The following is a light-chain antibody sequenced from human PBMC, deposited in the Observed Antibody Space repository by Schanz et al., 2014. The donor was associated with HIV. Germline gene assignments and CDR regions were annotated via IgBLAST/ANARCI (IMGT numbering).Light chain of an antibody. CDR1: QSISSSY. J-gene: IGKJ4*01. CDR3: QYFGNSGGT. Sequence: EIVLTQSPATLSLSPGRRASLSCRASQSISSSYLAWYQQRPGQAPRLLIYGASNRATGVPDRFSGTGSGTDFTLTISSLEPEDFAVYYCQYFGNSGGTFGGGTKVEIK. V-gene: IGKV3-20*01. CDR2: GAS.